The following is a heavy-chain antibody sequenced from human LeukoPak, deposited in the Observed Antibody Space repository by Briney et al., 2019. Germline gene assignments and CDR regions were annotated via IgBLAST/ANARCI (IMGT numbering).Heavy chain of an antibody. CDR2: IYTSGST. D-gene: IGHD2-15*01. CDR3: ARDHTYCSGGSCHGGWFDP. CDR1: GGSISSYY. V-gene: IGHV4-4*07. Sequence: PSETLSLTCTVSGGSISSYYWSWIRQPAGKGLEWIGRIYTSGSTNYNPSLKSRVTMSVDTSKNQFSLKLSSVTAADTAVYYCARDHTYCSGGSCHGGWFDPWGQGTLVTVSS. J-gene: IGHJ5*02.